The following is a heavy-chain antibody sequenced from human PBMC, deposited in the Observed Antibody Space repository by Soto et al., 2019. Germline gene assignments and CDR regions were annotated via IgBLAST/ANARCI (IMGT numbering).Heavy chain of an antibody. V-gene: IGHV3-21*01. J-gene: IGHJ4*02. CDR2: ISSNSNYV. CDR3: ARMGRWSTAARKAPLDX. D-gene: IGHD6-6*01. CDR1: GFTFSSNS. Sequence: GGSLRLSCAASGFTFSSNSMIWVRQAPGKGLEWVSSISSNSNYVSYADSVKVRLTISRDNDKKSLFLQMNSLRPDDTAVYYCARMGRWSTAARKAPLDXWGQGGLFTVSX.